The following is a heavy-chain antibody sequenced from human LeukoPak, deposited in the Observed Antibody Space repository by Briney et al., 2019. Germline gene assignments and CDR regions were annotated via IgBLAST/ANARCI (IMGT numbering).Heavy chain of an antibody. Sequence: GALRLSCAASGFTFDNYAMSWVRQAPGKRLEWVANVKQDGSEKYYVDSVKGRFTISRDNAKNSLYLQMNSLRAEDTAVYYCARAGYDFWSGYLRGPYYYYYMDVWGKGTTVTVSS. CDR1: GFTFDNYA. D-gene: IGHD3-3*01. V-gene: IGHV3-7*01. CDR3: ARAGYDFWSGYLRGPYYYYYMDV. J-gene: IGHJ6*03. CDR2: VKQDGSEK.